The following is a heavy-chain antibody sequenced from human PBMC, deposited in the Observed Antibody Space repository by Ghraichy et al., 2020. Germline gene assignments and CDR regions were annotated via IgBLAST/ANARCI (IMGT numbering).Heavy chain of an antibody. V-gene: IGHV3-30*02. D-gene: IGHD1-1*01. CDR3: ANLEGSIFDI. CDR2: IRYDGSNK. J-gene: IGHJ3*02. Sequence: GGSLRLSCAASGFTFSSYGMHWVRQAPGKGLEWVAFIRYDGSNKYYADSVKGRFTISRDNSKNTLYLQMNSLRAEDTAVYYCANLEGSIFDIWGQGTMVTVSS. CDR1: GFTFSSYG.